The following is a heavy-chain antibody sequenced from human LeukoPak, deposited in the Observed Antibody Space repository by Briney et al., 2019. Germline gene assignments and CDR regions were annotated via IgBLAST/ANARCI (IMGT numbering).Heavy chain of an antibody. Sequence: SETLSLTCTVSGCSISSYYWSWIRQPPGKGLEWIGYIYTSGSTNYNPSLKSRVTISVDSAKTQFYLKLRSVTAADTAVYYCARLNPGYYGSGSYPFFEYWGQGTLVTVSS. CDR2: IYTSGST. CDR3: ARLNPGYYGSGSYPFFEY. D-gene: IGHD3-10*01. CDR1: GCSISSYY. V-gene: IGHV4-4*08. J-gene: IGHJ4*02.